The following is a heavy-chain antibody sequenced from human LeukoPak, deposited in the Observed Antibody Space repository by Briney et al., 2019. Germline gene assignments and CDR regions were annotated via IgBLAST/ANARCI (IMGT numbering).Heavy chain of an antibody. CDR2: ISSSSSYI. D-gene: IGHD6-13*01. Sequence: GGSLRLSCAASGFTFSSYSMNWVRQAPGKGLEWVSSISSSSSYIYHADSVKGRFTISRDNAKNSLYLQMNSLRAEDTAVYYCARGGAAAAPNWFDPWGQGTLVTVSS. J-gene: IGHJ5*02. V-gene: IGHV3-21*01. CDR1: GFTFSSYS. CDR3: ARGGAAAAPNWFDP.